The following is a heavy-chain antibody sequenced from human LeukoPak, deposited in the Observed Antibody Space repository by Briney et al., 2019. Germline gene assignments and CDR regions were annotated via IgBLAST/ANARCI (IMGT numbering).Heavy chain of an antibody. CDR2: ISGSGGST. J-gene: IGHJ4*02. D-gene: IGHD6-19*01. CDR1: GFTFSSYA. CDR3: AKDGTVPGQAGRTTTKKYFDY. V-gene: IGHV3-23*01. Sequence: GGSLRLSCVVSGFTFSSYAMSWVRQAPGKGLEWVSGISGSGGSTYYADSVKGRFTISRDNSKNTLYLQVSSLRTEDTAVYYCAKDGTVPGQAGRTTTKKYFDYWGQGTLVTVSS.